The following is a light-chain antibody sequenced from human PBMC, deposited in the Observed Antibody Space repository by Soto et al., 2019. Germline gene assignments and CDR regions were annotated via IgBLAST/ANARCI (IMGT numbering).Light chain of an antibody. J-gene: IGKJ4*01. CDR3: QQYDSYSPLT. CDR1: QGLVHSDGNTY. CDR2: KVS. Sequence: EVVVTQSPLSMPVTLGQAASISCRSSQGLVHSDGNTYLSWFHQRPGHSPRRLIHKVSNRDSGVPDRFSGSGSGTEFTLTIRSLQPDDFATYYCQQYDSYSPLTFGGGTKVDIK. V-gene: IGKV2-30*02.